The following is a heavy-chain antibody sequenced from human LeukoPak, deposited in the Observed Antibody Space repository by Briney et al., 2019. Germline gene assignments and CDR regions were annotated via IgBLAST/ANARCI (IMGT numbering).Heavy chain of an antibody. CDR3: AREGGTQQLVPHYYYYYMDV. Sequence: SVKVSCKASGFTFTSSAVQWVRQARGQRLEWIGWIVVGSGNTNYAQKFQERVTITRDMSTSTAYMELSSLRSEDTAVYYWAREGGTQQLVPHYYYYYMDVWGKGTTVTVSS. D-gene: IGHD6-13*01. CDR2: IVVGSGNT. CDR1: GFTFTSSA. J-gene: IGHJ6*03. V-gene: IGHV1-58*01.